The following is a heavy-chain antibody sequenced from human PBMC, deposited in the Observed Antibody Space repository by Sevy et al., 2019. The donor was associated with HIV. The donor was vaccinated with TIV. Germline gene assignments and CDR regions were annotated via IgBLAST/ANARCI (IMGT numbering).Heavy chain of an antibody. D-gene: IGHD3-22*01. CDR3: AADRVFDYYDSSGSSPINWFDP. V-gene: IGHV1-58*01. J-gene: IGHJ5*02. CDR2: IVVGSGNT. CDR1: GFTFTSSA. Sequence: ASVKVSCKASGFTFTSSAVQWVRQARGQRLEWIGWIVVGSGNTNYAQKFQERVTITRDMSTSTAYMELSSLRSEDTAVYYCAADRVFDYYDSSGSSPINWFDPWGQGTLVTVSS.